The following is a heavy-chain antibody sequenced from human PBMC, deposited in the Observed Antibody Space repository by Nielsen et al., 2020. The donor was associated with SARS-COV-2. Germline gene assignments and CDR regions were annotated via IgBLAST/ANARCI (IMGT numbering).Heavy chain of an antibody. CDR3: ARQLWGASNY. CDR1: GYTFINYY. CDR2: ISAYNGNT. V-gene: IGHV1-18*04. D-gene: IGHD5-18*01. J-gene: IGHJ4*02. Sequence: ASVQVSCKASGYTFINYYMHWVRQAPGQGLEWMGWISAYNGNTDYAQKFQGRITMTTDTSTSTAYMELRSLRADDTAVYFCARQLWGASNYWGQGTLVTVSS.